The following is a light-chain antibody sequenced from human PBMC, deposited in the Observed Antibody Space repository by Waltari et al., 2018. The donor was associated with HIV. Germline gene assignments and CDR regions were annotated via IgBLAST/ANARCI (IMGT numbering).Light chain of an antibody. J-gene: IGLJ3*02. CDR2: GNS. Sequence: QSVLTQPPSVSGAPGQRVTISCTGSSSTIGAGYDVHWYQQIPGTAPKLLIYGNSNLPSCDPDRFAGSRTGTSASLAITGLLAEDGSDYYCQSYDSSLSVWVFGGGTKLTVL. V-gene: IGLV1-40*01. CDR1: SSTIGAGYD. CDR3: QSYDSSLSVWV.